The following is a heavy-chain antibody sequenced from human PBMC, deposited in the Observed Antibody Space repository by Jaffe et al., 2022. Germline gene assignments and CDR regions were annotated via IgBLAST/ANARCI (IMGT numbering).Heavy chain of an antibody. J-gene: IGHJ6*03. CDR3: TRLPYSSSWLGDYYYYYYMDV. CDR1: GFTFGDYA. V-gene: IGHV3-49*03. CDR2: IRSKAYGGTT. D-gene: IGHD6-13*01. Sequence: EVQLVESGGGLVQPGRSLRLSCTASGFTFGDYAMSWFRQAPGKGLEWVGFIRSKAYGGTTEYAASVKGRFTISRDDSKSIAYLQMNSLKTEDTAVYYCTRLPYSSSWLGDYYYYYYMDVWGKGTTVTVSS.